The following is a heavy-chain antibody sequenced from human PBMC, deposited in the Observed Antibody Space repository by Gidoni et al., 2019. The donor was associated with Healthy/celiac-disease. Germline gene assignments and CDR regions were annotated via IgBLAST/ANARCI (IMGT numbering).Heavy chain of an antibody. CDR2: FDPEDGET. J-gene: IGHJ4*02. CDR1: GYTLPELS. D-gene: IGHD6-13*01. V-gene: IGHV1-24*01. CDR3: ATLYSSSYTNKYEWSYYFDY. Sequence: QVQLVQSGAEVKKPGASVTVSCKVSGYTLPELSLHWVRQAPGKGLEWMGGFDPEDGETIYAQKFQGRVTMTEDTSTDTAYMELSSLRSEDTAVYYCATLYSSSYTNKYEWSYYFDYWGQGTLVTVSS.